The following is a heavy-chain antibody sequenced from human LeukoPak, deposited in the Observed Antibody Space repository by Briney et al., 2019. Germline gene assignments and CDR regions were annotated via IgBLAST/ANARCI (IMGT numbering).Heavy chain of an antibody. Sequence: ASVKVSCKASGYTFNIHGISWVRQAPGQGPEWVGWIGSYNGDTKNSQKLQDRLTMTTDTSTSTAYMELRGLTSDDTAVYYCARGTRFCSSSTRYSDGFDIWGQGTMVTVSS. V-gene: IGHV1-18*01. CDR3: ARGTRFCSSSTRYSDGFDI. D-gene: IGHD2-2*01. CDR2: IGSYNGDT. CDR1: GYTFNIHG. J-gene: IGHJ3*02.